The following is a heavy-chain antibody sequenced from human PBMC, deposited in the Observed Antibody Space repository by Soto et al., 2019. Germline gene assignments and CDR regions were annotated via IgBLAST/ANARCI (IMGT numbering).Heavy chain of an antibody. V-gene: IGHV1-2*02. J-gene: IGHJ4*02. CDR3: AKDPPRGVQRVVGDF. CDR2: INPNTGNT. D-gene: IGHD3-10*01. Sequence: QVHLVQSGAEVKKPGASVKVSCKASGYSFTDFYMHWVRQAPGQGLEWLGWINPNTGNTDYAQIIQGRVSLTRDTSASTAYMEMTRLTSDDTAVYCCAKDPPRGVQRVVGDFWGQGTLVTVSS. CDR1: GYSFTDFY.